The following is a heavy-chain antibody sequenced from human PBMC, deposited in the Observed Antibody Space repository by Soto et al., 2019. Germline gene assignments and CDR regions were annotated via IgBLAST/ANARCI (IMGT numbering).Heavy chain of an antibody. CDR2: MNPNSGNT. V-gene: IGHV1-8*01. D-gene: IGHD3-3*01. CDR3: ARGPVALEWYDY. CDR1: GYTFTSYD. Sequence: ASVKVSCKASGYTFTSYDINWVRQATGQGLEWMGWMNPNSGNTGYAQKFQGRVTMTRNTSISTAYMELSSLRSEDTAVYYCARGPVALEWYDYWGQGTLVTVSS. J-gene: IGHJ4*02.